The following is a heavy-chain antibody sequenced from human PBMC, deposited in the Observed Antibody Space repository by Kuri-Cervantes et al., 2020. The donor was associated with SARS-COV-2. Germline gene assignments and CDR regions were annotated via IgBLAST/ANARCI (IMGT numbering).Heavy chain of an antibody. J-gene: IGHJ4*02. CDR3: ARGGVVVPAAIGY. CDR2: ISSSGSTI. D-gene: IGHD2-2*01. V-gene: IGHV3-11*04. CDR1: GFTFSDYY. Sequence: GESLKISCAASGFTFSDYYMSWIRQAPGKGLEWVSYISSSGSTIYYADSVKGRFTISRDNAKNSLYLQMNSLRAEDTAVYYCARGGVVVPAAIGYWGQGTLVTVSS.